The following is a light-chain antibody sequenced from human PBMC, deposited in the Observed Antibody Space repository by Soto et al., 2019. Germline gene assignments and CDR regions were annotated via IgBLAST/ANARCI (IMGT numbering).Light chain of an antibody. CDR3: QQFYYYPHT. Sequence: EIQMTQSPSSLSASVGDRVTLTCRASHTIATYLNWYQQKAGRVPEVLIYGTSKFQPGVPSRFTGSGYGTDFTLTINNVQPEDFATYYCQQFYYYPHTFGPGTKLEVK. J-gene: IGKJ2*01. V-gene: IGKV1-39*01. CDR2: GTS. CDR1: HTIATY.